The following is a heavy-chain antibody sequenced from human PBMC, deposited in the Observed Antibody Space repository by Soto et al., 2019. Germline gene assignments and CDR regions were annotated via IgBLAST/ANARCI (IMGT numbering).Heavy chain of an antibody. J-gene: IGHJ5*02. CDR3: ANYYGHSGGRWFDT. D-gene: IGHD4-17*01. Sequence: XAPTLGTQTQTLTLTCTFYWCSLDTNGVAVRCVPQPPGKALDWLALIYWDDDKRYSPSLRSRLTVTRDTSRNQVVLTLRNMDPVDTGTYYCANYYGHSGGRWFDTWGQGTLVTVSS. CDR1: WCSLDTNGVA. CDR2: IYWDDDK. V-gene: IGHV2-5*02.